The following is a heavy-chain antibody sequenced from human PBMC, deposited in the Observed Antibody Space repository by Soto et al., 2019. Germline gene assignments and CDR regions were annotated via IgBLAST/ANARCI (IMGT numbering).Heavy chain of an antibody. D-gene: IGHD3-22*01. CDR3: ARLGGYYHSLDT. CDR1: GGSINNYY. J-gene: IGHJ5*02. Sequence: SETLSLTCTVSGGSINNYYWTWIRQPPGMGLEWIGYVYYTGTTSYNPSPKSRVTISIDGSKNQISLKLSSVTAGDTAFYYCARLGGYYHSLDTWGQGTLVTVSS. CDR2: VYYTGTT. V-gene: IGHV4-59*08.